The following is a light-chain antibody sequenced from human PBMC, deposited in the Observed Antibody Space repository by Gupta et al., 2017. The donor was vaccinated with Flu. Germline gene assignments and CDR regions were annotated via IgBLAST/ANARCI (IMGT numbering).Light chain of an antibody. V-gene: IGLV2-14*01. CDR2: AVN. J-gene: IGLJ1*01. CDR3: PSYTSSTDLYA. Sequence: QSALTQPASVSESPGQSITISCTGTSSDVGGFNNVSLSLQHPGKAPKLMIYAVNNRPSGVSNRFSGSKSGNTASLTISWLQAEDEADYYCPSYTSSTDLYAFGTGTKVTVL. CDR1: SSDVGGFNN.